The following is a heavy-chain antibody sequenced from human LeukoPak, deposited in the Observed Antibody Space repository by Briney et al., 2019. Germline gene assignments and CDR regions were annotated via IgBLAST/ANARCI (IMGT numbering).Heavy chain of an antibody. J-gene: IGHJ4*02. CDR1: GGSISSYY. CDR2: IYYSGST. Sequence: SETLSLTCTVSGGSISSYYWSWIRRPPGKGLEWIGYIYYSGSTNYNPSLKSRVTISVDTSKNQFSLKLSSVTAADTAVYYCASMGNYYDSSGYFDYWGQGTLVTVSS. D-gene: IGHD3-22*01. V-gene: IGHV4-59*01. CDR3: ASMGNYYDSSGYFDY.